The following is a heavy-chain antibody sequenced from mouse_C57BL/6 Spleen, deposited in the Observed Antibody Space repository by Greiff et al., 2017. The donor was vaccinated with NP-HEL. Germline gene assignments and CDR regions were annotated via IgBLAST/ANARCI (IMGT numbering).Heavy chain of an antibody. J-gene: IGHJ2*01. CDR2: IHPNSGST. CDR1: GYTFTSYW. D-gene: IGHD2-5*01. CDR3: ARRGAYYSNSAYFDY. V-gene: IGHV1-64*01. Sequence: QVQLQQPGAELVKPGASVKLSCKASGYTFTSYWMHWVKQRPGQGLEWIGMIHPNSGSTNYNEKFKSKATLTVDKSSSTAYMQLSSLTSEDSAVYYCARRGAYYSNSAYFDYWGQGTTLTVSS.